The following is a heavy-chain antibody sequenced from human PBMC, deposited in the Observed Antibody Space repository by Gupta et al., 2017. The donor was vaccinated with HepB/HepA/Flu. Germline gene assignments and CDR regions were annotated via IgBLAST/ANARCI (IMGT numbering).Heavy chain of an antibody. CDR3: AGHGSSSA. V-gene: IGHV3-23*01. D-gene: IGHD6-6*01. Sequence: EVHLLEFGGGLVQPGGSLRLACTGAGFSLSGKAMSWFRQAPGKGLEWVVDIRGSGYNKYYADSVQGRFTISKDDSESMLYLEMIGLSADDTATYYCAGHGSSSAWGQGTLVTVSS. J-gene: IGHJ5*02. CDR2: IRGSGYNK. CDR1: GFSLSGKA.